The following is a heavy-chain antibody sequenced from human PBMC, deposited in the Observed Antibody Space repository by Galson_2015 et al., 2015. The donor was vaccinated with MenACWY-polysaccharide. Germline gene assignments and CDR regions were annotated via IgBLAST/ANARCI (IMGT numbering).Heavy chain of an antibody. CDR2: VKPSGGHP. CDR1: GYTFTNYY. Sequence: SVKVSCKASGYTFTNYYIHWVRQAPGLGLEWMGVVKPSGGHPIQEQKFQGRVTMTSDTSTSTVYMEVRSLGSDDTAIYYCARAAYCTHYCYYYYMDVWGKGTTVTVS. CDR3: ARAAYCTHYCYYYYMDV. V-gene: IGHV1-46*01. D-gene: IGHD2-8*01. J-gene: IGHJ6*03.